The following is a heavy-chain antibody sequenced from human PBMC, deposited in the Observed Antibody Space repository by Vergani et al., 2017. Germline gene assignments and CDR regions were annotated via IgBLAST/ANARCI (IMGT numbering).Heavy chain of an antibody. J-gene: IGHJ3*02. V-gene: IGHV5-51*01. CDR2: IYPGDSDT. D-gene: IGHD1-26*01. CDR1: GYIFSNFW. Sequence: EVQLVQSGAEVKKPGESLKISCQAFGYIFSNFWIGWVRQRPGRGLEWMGIIYPGDSDTRYSPSFQGQVTISADKSISTAYLQWSSLKASDTAMYYCARRGGYEDAFDSWGQGTMVTVSS. CDR3: ARRGGYEDAFDS.